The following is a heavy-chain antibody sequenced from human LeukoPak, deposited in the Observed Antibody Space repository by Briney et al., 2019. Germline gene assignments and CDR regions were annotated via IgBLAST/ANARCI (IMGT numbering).Heavy chain of an antibody. CDR3: ARSGDYGDYTAY. CDR1: GFTFSSYN. CDR2: ISTSSRNI. Sequence: GGSLRLSCAASGFTFSSYNMTWVRQAPGKGLEWVSYISTSSRNIQYADSVKGRFTISGDNAKNSVYLQMNSLRDEDTAVYYCARSGDYGDYTAYWGQGTLVTVSS. D-gene: IGHD4-17*01. J-gene: IGHJ4*02. V-gene: IGHV3-48*02.